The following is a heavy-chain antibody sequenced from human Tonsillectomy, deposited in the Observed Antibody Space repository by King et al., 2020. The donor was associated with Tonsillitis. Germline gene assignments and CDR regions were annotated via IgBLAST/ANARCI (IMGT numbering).Heavy chain of an antibody. V-gene: IGHV4-39*07. CDR2: IYYSGST. J-gene: IGHJ4*02. CDR3: AGKGYYYDSGEDY. Sequence: QLRESGPGLVKPSETLSLTCTVSGGSISSSSYYWGWIRQPPGKGLEWIGSIYYSGSTYHNPSLKSRVTISIDTSENQFSLKLNSVTAADTAVYYCAGKGYYYDSGEDYWGQGTLVTVSS. D-gene: IGHD3-22*01. CDR1: GGSISSSSYY.